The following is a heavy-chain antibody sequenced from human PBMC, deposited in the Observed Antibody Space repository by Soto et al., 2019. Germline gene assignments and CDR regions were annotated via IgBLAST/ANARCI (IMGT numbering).Heavy chain of an antibody. J-gene: IGHJ3*02. Sequence: GESLKISCKGSGYSFTSYWIGWVRQMPGKGLEWMGIIYPGDSDTRYSPSFQGQVTISADKSISTAYLQWSSLQASDTAMYYCASQVASYYDFWSGYAGYAFDIWGQGTMVTVS. CDR1: GYSFTSYW. D-gene: IGHD3-3*01. CDR3: ASQVASYYDFWSGYAGYAFDI. CDR2: IYPGDSDT. V-gene: IGHV5-51*01.